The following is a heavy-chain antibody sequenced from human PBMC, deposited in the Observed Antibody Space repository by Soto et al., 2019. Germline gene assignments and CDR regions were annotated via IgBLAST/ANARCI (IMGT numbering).Heavy chain of an antibody. Sequence: TLSLTCTVSGGSISSGGDYWSWIRQHPGKGLEWIGYIYYSGSTYYNPSLKSRVTISVDTSKNQFSLKLSSVTAADTAVYYCARVGGINWFDPWGQGTLVTVSS. CDR3: ARVGGINWFDP. V-gene: IGHV4-31*03. CDR1: GGSISSGGDY. CDR2: IYYSGST. D-gene: IGHD3-16*01. J-gene: IGHJ5*02.